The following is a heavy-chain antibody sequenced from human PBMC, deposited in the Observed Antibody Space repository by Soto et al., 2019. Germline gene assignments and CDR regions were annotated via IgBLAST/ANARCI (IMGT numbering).Heavy chain of an antibody. CDR2: IYYSGST. CDR3: ARLCSGGSCYSQEFDY. J-gene: IGHJ4*02. CDR1: GGSISSSSYY. V-gene: IGHV4-39*01. D-gene: IGHD2-15*01. Sequence: SETLSLTCTVSGGSISSSSYYWGWIRQPPGKGLEWIGSIYYSGSTYYNPSLKSRVTISVDTSKNQFSLKLSSVTAADTAVYYCARLCSGGSCYSQEFDYWGQGTLVTVSS.